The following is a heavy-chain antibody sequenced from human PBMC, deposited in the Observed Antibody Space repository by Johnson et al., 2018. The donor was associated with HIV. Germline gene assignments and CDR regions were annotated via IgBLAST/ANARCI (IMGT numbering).Heavy chain of an antibody. D-gene: IGHD2-2*01. V-gene: IGHV3-20*04. CDR2: INWNGGST. J-gene: IGHJ3*02. CDR3: ARVGEYCSSTSCSGAFDI. Sequence: MQLVESGGGVVRPGGSLRLSCAASGFTFDDYGMSWVRQAPGKGLGWVSGINWNGGSTGYADSVKGRFTISRDNAKNSLYLQMNSLRAEDTALYYCARVGEYCSSTSCSGAFDIWGQGTMVTVSS. CDR1: GFTFDDYG.